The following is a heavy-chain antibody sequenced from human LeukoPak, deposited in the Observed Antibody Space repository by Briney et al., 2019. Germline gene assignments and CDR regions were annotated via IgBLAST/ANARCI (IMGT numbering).Heavy chain of an antibody. CDR1: GFLFRDYG. D-gene: IGHD3-9*01. Sequence: GGSLRLSCVASGFLFRDYGMNWVRQVPGKGLEWVTFIRFDGSNKYYADSVKGRFTISRDNSKNTLHLQMNSLRAEDTAVYYCAKDQFLTGYYTFDYWGQGTLVTVSS. J-gene: IGHJ4*02. V-gene: IGHV3-30*02. CDR2: IRFDGSNK. CDR3: AKDQFLTGYYTFDY.